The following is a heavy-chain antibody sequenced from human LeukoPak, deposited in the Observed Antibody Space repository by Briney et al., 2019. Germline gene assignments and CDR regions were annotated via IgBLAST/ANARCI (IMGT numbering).Heavy chain of an antibody. J-gene: IGHJ4*02. D-gene: IGHD3-16*01. Sequence: WGSLRLTCSASGFTFNSDAIQWIRQPPATGQDRVAVISYDGATKFYADSVKGRFTTSRDNSKNTVSLQMDSLRSEDTALYYCATERSGGPFDNWGQGTLVTVSS. CDR2: ISYDGATK. V-gene: IGHV3-30*04. CDR3: ATERSGGPFDN. CDR1: GFTFNSDA.